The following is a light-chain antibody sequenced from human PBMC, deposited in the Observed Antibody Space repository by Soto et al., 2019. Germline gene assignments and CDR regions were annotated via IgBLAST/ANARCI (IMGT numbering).Light chain of an antibody. CDR3: QQYGSSPWT. V-gene: IGKV3-20*01. J-gene: IGKJ1*01. CDR2: GAS. Sequence: ETVLTQSPGTLSLSPGERATLSCRASHTSRSNYLAWYRQAPGQAPRLLIYGASNRATGIADRFSGTGSGTDFTLIISRPEPEDFALYYCQQYGSSPWTCGQGTKMEIK. CDR1: HTSRSNY.